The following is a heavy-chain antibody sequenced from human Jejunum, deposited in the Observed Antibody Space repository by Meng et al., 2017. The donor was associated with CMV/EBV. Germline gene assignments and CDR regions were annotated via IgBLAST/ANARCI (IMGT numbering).Heavy chain of an antibody. CDR2: ILANGVTT. Sequence: LGLSCVASEYTFRSYAMDWVRQAPGKGLEWVSAILANGVTTYYADSVKGRFTISRDNSKNTLYLQMNSLRAEDTAVYFCARRGQVWGQGTLVTVSS. J-gene: IGHJ4*02. CDR3: ARRGQV. CDR1: EYTFRSYA. V-gene: IGHV3-23*01.